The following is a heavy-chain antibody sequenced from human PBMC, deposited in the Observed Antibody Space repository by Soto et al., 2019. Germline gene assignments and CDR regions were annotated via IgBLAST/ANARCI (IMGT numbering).Heavy chain of an antibody. CDR2: IYYSGST. V-gene: IGHV4-39*01. CDR1: GGSISSSSYY. Sequence: QLQLQESGPGLVKPSETLSLTCTVSGGSISSSSYYWGWIRQPPGKGLEWIGSIYYSGSTYYNPSLKSRVTISVDTSXIQXSXKLSSVTAADTAVYYCASPLFAYCSGGSCYFDGMDVWGQGTTVTVSS. CDR3: ASPLFAYCSGGSCYFDGMDV. J-gene: IGHJ6*02. D-gene: IGHD2-15*01.